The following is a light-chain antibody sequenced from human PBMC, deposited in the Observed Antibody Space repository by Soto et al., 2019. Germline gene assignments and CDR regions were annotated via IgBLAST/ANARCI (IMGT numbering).Light chain of an antibody. J-gene: IGKJ2*01. CDR3: QQYGSSPLYT. Sequence: EIVLTQSPGTLSLSPGERATLSCRASQSVSSSYLAWYQQKPGQAPRLLIYGASSRATGIPDRFSGSGSGKAFTLNISRLEPEDFAVSYCQQYGSSPLYTFGQGTKLEI. CDR2: GAS. CDR1: QSVSSSY. V-gene: IGKV3-20*01.